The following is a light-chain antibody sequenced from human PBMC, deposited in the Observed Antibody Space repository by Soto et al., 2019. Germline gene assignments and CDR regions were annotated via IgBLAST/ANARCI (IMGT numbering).Light chain of an antibody. CDR3: CSYAGSSSVV. Sequence: QSLLTQPASVSGSPGQSITISCTGTTSDVGSYNLVSWYQQHPGKAPKLMIYEGSKRPSGVSNRFSGSKSGNTASLTISGLQAEDEADYYCCSYAGSSSVVFGGGTKLTVL. V-gene: IGLV2-23*01. J-gene: IGLJ2*01. CDR2: EGS. CDR1: TSDVGSYNL.